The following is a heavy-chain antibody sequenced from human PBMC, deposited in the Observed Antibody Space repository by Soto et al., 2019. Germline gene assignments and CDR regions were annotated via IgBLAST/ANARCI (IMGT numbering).Heavy chain of an antibody. CDR1: GFTFSRYA. CDR2: VSGSGAST. V-gene: IGHV3-23*01. D-gene: IGHD4-17*01. CDR3: AKGLHYGDYGPSGFDI. J-gene: IGHJ3*02. Sequence: EVQLLESGGGLVQPGGSLRLSCAASGFTFSRYAMSWVRQAPGKGLEWVSVVSGSGASTYYADSVRGRFTISRDNSKNTLFVQMNSLRVEDTAVYYCAKGLHYGDYGPSGFDIWGQGTVVTVSS.